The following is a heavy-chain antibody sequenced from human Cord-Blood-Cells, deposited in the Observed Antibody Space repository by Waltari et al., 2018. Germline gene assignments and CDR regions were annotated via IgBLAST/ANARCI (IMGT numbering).Heavy chain of an antibody. CDR1: GYTFTSYA. CDR2: INAGNGNT. V-gene: IGHV1-3*01. D-gene: IGHD5-12*01. Sequence: QVQLVQSGAEVKKPGASVKVSCKASGYTFTSYAMHWVRQAPGQRLEWMGWINAGNGNTKYSQKFQGRVTITSDTSASTAYMELSSLRSEDTAVYYCARDRSGYDYYYYYGMDVWGQGTTVTVSS. CDR3: ARDRSGYDYYYYYGMDV. J-gene: IGHJ6*02.